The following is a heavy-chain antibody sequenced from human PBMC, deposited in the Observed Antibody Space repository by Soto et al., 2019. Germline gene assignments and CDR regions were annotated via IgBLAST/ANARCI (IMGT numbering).Heavy chain of an antibody. Sequence: QITLKESGPALVKPTQTLTLTCSFSGFSLTTGGLGVTWIRQAPGKAPEWLALVYWNGDKRYSPSLRNRLTITTDTSRNQVVLTVANMDPVDTATYYCGHRSSSFDFWGNDYWGQGIQVTVSS. CDR2: VYWNGDK. V-gene: IGHV2-5*01. CDR3: GHRSSSFDFWGNDY. J-gene: IGHJ4*02. D-gene: IGHD3-3*01. CDR1: GFSLTTGGLG.